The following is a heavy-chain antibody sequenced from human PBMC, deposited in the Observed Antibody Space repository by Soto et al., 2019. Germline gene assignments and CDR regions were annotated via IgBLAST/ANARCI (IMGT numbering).Heavy chain of an antibody. Sequence: QVQLQESGPGLVKPSETLSLTCTVSGASISRYYWSWIRQSPGKGLEWVWYMYYSGNANYNPSLRSRITISVDTSKNQFSLNLNSVTAADTAVYYCAREYPVHSAYFDYWGQGILVTVSS. CDR2: MYYSGNA. V-gene: IGHV4-59*01. CDR1: GASISRYY. D-gene: IGHD1-26*01. CDR3: AREYPVHSAYFDY. J-gene: IGHJ4*02.